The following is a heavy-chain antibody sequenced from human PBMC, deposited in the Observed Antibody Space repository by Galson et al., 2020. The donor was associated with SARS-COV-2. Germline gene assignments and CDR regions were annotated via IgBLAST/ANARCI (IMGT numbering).Heavy chain of an antibody. Sequence: GGSLRLSCAASGFTFSSYSMNWVRQAPGKGLEWVSYISSSSSTIYSDSVKGRFTISRDNAKNSLYLQMNSLRDEDTAVYYCARPYSSSWEALLTSYYYYYMDVWGKGTTVTVSS. V-gene: IGHV3-48*02. CDR3: ARPYSSSWEALLTSYYYYYMDV. D-gene: IGHD6-13*01. CDR2: ISSSSSTI. J-gene: IGHJ6*03. CDR1: GFTFSSYS.